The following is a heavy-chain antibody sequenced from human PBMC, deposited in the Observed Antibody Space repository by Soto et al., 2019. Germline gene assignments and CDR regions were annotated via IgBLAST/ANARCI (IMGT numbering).Heavy chain of an antibody. J-gene: IGHJ4*02. V-gene: IGHV4-31*03. CDR3: ASTSYYDSSGRFDY. D-gene: IGHD3-22*01. Sequence: PSETLSLTCTVSGDSISSGDYYWSWIRQHPGKGLEWIGYIYYSGSTYYNPSLKSRVTISVDTSKNQFSLKLSSVTAADTAVYYCASTSYYDSSGRFDYWGQGTLVTVSS. CDR1: GDSISSGDYY. CDR2: IYYSGST.